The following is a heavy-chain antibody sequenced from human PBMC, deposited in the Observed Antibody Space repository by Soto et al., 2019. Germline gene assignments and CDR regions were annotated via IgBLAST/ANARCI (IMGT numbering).Heavy chain of an antibody. D-gene: IGHD3-22*01. CDR2: IIPIFGTA. CDR3: ARAHYYDSSGYYRYFDY. Sequence: SVKVSCKASGGTFSSYAISWVRQAPGQGLEWMGGIIPIFGTANYAQKFQGRVTITADESTSTAYMELSSLRSEDTAVYYCARAHYYDSSGYYRYFDYWGQGTLVTVSS. V-gene: IGHV1-69*13. CDR1: GGTFSSYA. J-gene: IGHJ4*02.